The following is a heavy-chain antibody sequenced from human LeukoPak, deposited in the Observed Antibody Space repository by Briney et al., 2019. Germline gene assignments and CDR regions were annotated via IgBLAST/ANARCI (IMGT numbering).Heavy chain of an antibody. Sequence: ASVKVSCKASGYTFTSYAMHWVRQAPGQRLEWMGWINAGNGNTKYSQKFQGRVTITRDTSASTAYMELSSLRSEDTAVYYCARGRSSSFGKDKSYYFDYWGQGTLVTVSS. D-gene: IGHD6-6*01. V-gene: IGHV1-3*01. CDR2: INAGNGNT. CDR3: ARGRSSSFGKDKSYYFDY. CDR1: GYTFTSYA. J-gene: IGHJ4*02.